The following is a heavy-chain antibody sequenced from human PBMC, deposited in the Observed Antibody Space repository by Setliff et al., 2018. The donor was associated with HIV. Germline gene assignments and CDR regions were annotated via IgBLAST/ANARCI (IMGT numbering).Heavy chain of an antibody. CDR3: ARDLAAAGRNYMDV. CDR2: INPNSGGT. V-gene: IGHV1-2*02. J-gene: IGHJ6*03. D-gene: IGHD6-13*01. Sequence: ASVKVSCKASGYTFTGYYMHWVRQAPGQGLEWVGWINPNSGGTNFAQKFQGRVTMTRNTSISTAYMELSRLTSDDTAVYYCARDLAAAGRNYMDVWGKGTTVTVSS. CDR1: GYTFTGYY.